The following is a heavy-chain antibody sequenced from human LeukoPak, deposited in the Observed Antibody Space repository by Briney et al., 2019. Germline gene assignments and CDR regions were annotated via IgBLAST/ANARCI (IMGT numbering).Heavy chain of an antibody. D-gene: IGHD3-3*01. CDR1: GFTFSNYW. CDR3: SKQSPKLLEWSNYYYYYYMDV. CDR2: ISGSGGST. Sequence: PGGSLRLSCAASGFTFSNYWMSWVRQAPGKGLEWVSAISGSGGSTYYADSVKGRFTISRDSSKNTPYLEMNNVSAEDTAVYYCSKQSPKLLEWSNYYYYYYMDVWGKGTTVTVSS. V-gene: IGHV3-23*01. J-gene: IGHJ6*03.